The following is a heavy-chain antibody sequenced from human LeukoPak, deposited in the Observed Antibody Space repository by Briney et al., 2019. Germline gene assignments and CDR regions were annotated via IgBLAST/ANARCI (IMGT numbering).Heavy chain of an antibody. CDR3: AREGRDGYNEY. D-gene: IGHD5-24*01. Sequence: SETLSLTCSVSGGSISRYYWSWVRQPPGRGLEWIGYIYNNASTSYSPSLKSRLFMSVDTSTNKVSLKLRSVTEADTAIYYCAREGRDGYNEYWGQGTLVIVSS. CDR1: GGSISRYY. V-gene: IGHV4-59*01. CDR2: IYNNAST. J-gene: IGHJ4*02.